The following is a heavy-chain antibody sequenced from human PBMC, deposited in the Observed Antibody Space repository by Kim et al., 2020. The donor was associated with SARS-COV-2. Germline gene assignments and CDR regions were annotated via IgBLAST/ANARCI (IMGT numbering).Heavy chain of an antibody. V-gene: IGHV3-15*01. CDR1: GFTFSNAW. Sequence: GGSLRLSCAASGFTFSNAWMSWVRQAPGKGLEWVGRITSKTDGGTIDYAAHVKDRFTISRDESKNTPYLQVTSLKTEDTAVYYCTTVFCSCGTCYSSVCDYWGQGSLITGSS. CDR3: TTVFCSCGTCYSSVCDY. CDR2: ITSKTDGGTI. J-gene: IGHJ4*02. D-gene: IGHD2-15*01.